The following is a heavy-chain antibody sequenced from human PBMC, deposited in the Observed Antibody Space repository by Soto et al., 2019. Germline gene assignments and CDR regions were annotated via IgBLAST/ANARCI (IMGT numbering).Heavy chain of an antibody. CDR1: GGSISSGGYY. D-gene: IGHD2-8*02. CDR2: IYYSGST. Sequence: SETLSLTCTVSGGSISSGGYYWSWIRQHPGKGLEWIGYIYYSGSTYYKPSLKSRVTISVDTSKNQFSLRLTSVTAADTAVYYCARDKITGLFDYWGQGTLVTVSS. J-gene: IGHJ4*02. V-gene: IGHV4-31*03. CDR3: ARDKITGLFDY.